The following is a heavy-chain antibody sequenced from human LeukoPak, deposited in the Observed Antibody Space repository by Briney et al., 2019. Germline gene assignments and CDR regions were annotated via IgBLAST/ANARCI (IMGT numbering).Heavy chain of an antibody. CDR3: ATRLVIDAFDI. CDR1: GGSISSSTYY. CDR2: IYYSGGT. D-gene: IGHD2-21*01. J-gene: IGHJ3*02. Sequence: PSETLSLTCTVSGGSISSSTYYWGWIRQPPGKGLEWIGSIYYSGGTYYNPSLKSRVTISVDTSKNQFSLKLSSVTAADTAVYYCATRLVIDAFDIWGQGTMVTVSS. V-gene: IGHV4-39*01.